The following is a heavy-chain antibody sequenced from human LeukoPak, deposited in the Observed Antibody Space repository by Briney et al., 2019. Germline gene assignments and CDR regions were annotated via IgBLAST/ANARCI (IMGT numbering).Heavy chain of an antibody. V-gene: IGHV3-66*01. J-gene: IGHJ6*02. CDR2: IYSGGST. D-gene: IGHD6-19*01. Sequence: PGGSLRLSCAASGFTVSSNYMSWDRQAPRKGLEWVSVIYSGGSTYYADSVKGRFTISRDNSKNTLYLQMNSLRAEDTAVYYCARDLRLVTSHYYYYYGMDVWGQGTTVTVSS. CDR1: GFTVSSNY. CDR3: ARDLRLVTSHYYYYYGMDV.